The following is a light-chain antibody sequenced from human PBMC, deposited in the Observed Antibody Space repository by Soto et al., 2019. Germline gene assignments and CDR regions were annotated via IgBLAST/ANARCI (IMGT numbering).Light chain of an antibody. J-gene: IGLJ2*01. CDR3: AAWDDSLSGVV. CDR2: RNN. V-gene: IGLV1-47*01. CDR1: SSNIGSNY. Sequence: QSVLTQPPSASGTPGQRVTISCSGSSSNIGSNYVYWYQQLPGTAPKLLIYRNNQRPSGVPDRFSGSKSGTSASLAISGLRSEDEADYYCAAWDDSLSGVVFGGGTKVPS.